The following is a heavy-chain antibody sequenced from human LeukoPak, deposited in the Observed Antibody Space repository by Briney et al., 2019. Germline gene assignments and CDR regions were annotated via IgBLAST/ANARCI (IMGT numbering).Heavy chain of an antibody. CDR2: IKPDGNEQ. CDR3: GRERVSAYDH. Sequence: PGGSLRLSCAASGFIFSDYWMGWVRLAPGKEPQWVASIKPDGNEQYYVDSVRGRFVISRDNSRDSLFLQMYGLRDDDTAVYYCGRERVSAYDHWGQGSLVTVTS. J-gene: IGHJ4*02. V-gene: IGHV3-7*01. CDR1: GFIFSDYW.